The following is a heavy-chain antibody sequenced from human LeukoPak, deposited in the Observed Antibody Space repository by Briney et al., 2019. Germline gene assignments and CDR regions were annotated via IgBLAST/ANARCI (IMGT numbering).Heavy chain of an antibody. J-gene: IGHJ4*02. V-gene: IGHV1-69*13. D-gene: IGHD3-10*01. CDR3: ASGPVLLWFGELPIPYFDY. Sequence: GASVKVSCKASGGTFSSYAISWVRQAPGQGLGWMGGIIPIFGTANYAQKFQGRVTITADESTSTAYMELSSLRSEDTAVYYCASGPVLLWFGELPIPYFDYWGQGTLVTVSS. CDR1: GGTFSSYA. CDR2: IIPIFGTA.